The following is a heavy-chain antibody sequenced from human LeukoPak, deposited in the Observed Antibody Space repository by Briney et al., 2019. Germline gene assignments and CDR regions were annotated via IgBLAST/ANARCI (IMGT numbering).Heavy chain of an antibody. CDR3: AKDYRPDGFNDKDY. CDR1: GFTFSNYA. Sequence: PGGSLRLSCAASGFTFSNYAINWVRQAPGKGLEWVSIIVGNGRTAYSDSAKGRFTISRDNSKKTVHLQMDNLRAEDTAVYYCAKDYRPDGFNDKDYWGQGTQVTVSS. J-gene: IGHJ4*02. CDR2: IVGNGRTA. V-gene: IGHV3-23*01. D-gene: IGHD5-24*01.